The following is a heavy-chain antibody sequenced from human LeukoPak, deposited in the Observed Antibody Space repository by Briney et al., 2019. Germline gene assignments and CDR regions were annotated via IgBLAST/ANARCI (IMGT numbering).Heavy chain of an antibody. CDR1: GFTFSSYG. CDR2: ISYDGSNK. Sequence: GGSLRLSCAASGFTFSSYGMHWVRQAPGKGLEWVAVISYDGSNKYYADSVKGRFTISRDNSKNTLYLQMNSLRAEDTAVYYCAKAYCVGDCHIDYWGQGTVVTVS. J-gene: IGHJ4*02. V-gene: IGHV3-30*18. CDR3: AKAYCVGDCHIDY. D-gene: IGHD2-21*02.